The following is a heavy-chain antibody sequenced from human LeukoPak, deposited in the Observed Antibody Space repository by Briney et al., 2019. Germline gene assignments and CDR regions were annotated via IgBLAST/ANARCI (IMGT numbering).Heavy chain of an antibody. CDR3: ARDVGVTRFDP. V-gene: IGHV1-18*01. CDR2: ISANNGNT. D-gene: IGHD3-22*01. Sequence: ASVKVSCKASGNTFSNYGFSWVRQAPGQGLEWMGWISANNGNTDYAQNFQGRVTLTTDTSTGIAYMELRSLTSDDTAVYHCARDVGVTRFDPWGQGTLVTVSS. CDR1: GNTFSNYG. J-gene: IGHJ5*02.